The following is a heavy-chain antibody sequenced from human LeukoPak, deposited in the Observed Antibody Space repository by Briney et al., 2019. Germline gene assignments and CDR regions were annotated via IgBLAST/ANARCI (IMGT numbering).Heavy chain of an antibody. CDR3: ARLGGYSKSFDY. V-gene: IGHV3-21*01. D-gene: IGHD4-11*01. CDR1: GFTFSSHS. Sequence: AGGSLRLSCAASGFTFSSHSMNWVRQAPGKGLEWVSSISSSSSYIYYADSVKGRFTISRDNAKNSLYLQMNSLRAEDTAVYYCARLGGYSKSFDYWGQGTLVTVSS. CDR2: ISSSSSYI. J-gene: IGHJ4*02.